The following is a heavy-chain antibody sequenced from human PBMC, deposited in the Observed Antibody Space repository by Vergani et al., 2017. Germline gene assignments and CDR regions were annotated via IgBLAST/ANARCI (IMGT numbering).Heavy chain of an antibody. CDR2: IYNSGNG. D-gene: IGHD3-16*01. V-gene: IGHV4-39*01. CDR3: ASGKYYSDSTSHFRGRYFDV. CDR1: GDSIISRSYY. Sequence: QMQLQESGPGLVKASETLSLTCTVSGDSIISRSYYWGWIRQPPGKGLEWIGRIYNSGNGDSSSSLKSRFTISADTSKNQFSLRLTSVTAADTAVYYCASGKYYSDSTSHFRGRYFDVWGRGTLVTVPS. J-gene: IGHJ2*01.